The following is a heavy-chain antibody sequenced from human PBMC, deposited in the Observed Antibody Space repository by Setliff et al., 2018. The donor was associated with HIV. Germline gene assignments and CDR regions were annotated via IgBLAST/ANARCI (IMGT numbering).Heavy chain of an antibody. CDR3: VRGSGYYYFDN. D-gene: IGHD3-22*01. V-gene: IGHV3-30*02. CDR1: GFTFSTYG. CDR2: IRYDGNNE. J-gene: IGHJ4*02. Sequence: GGSLRLSCAASGFTFSTYGMHWVRQAPGMGLEWVAFIRYDGNNENYADSVKGRFTISRDNAKNMLYLQMNSLSADDTAVYYCVRGSGYYYFDNWGQGALVTVSS.